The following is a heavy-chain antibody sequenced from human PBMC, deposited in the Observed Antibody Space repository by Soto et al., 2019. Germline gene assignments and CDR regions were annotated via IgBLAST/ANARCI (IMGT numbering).Heavy chain of an antibody. CDR2: ISSGSHFI. V-gene: IGHV3-21*04. D-gene: IGHD3-10*02. CDR1: GFNFPGYS. J-gene: IGHJ4*02. CDR3: ARVQSQGQMLLPYFDY. Sequence: VQLVESGGGLVKPGGSLRLSCAASGFNFPGYSMNWVRQAPGKGLEWVASISSGSHFIYYADSVRGRFTISRDNARDSLLLQMNSLRAGDTGVYFCARVQSQGQMLLPYFDYWGQGTLVTVSS.